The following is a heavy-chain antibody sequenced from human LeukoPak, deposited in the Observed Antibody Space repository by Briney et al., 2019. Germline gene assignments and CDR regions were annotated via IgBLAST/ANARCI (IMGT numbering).Heavy chain of an antibody. V-gene: IGHV3-74*01. CDR3: ARGGYSGSHYRFS. CDR1: GFSFSDYW. D-gene: IGHD6-25*01. Sequence: SGGSLRLSCAASGFSFSDYWMHWLRQAPGKGPEWLLRSNKDGSDTVYADSAKGRFTASRDNAKNTVYLQVTNLRREDTAVYYCARGGYSGSHYRFSWGQGTLVTVAS. CDR2: SNKDGSDT. J-gene: IGHJ4*02.